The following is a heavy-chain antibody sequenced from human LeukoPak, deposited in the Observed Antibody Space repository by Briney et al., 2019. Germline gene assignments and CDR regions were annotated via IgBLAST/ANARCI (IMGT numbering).Heavy chain of an antibody. V-gene: IGHV1-2*06. CDR3: ASVTYYDSSGYYLGDY. D-gene: IGHD3-22*01. Sequence: GASVKVSCKASGYTFTAYYIHWVRQAPGQGLEWMGRINPNSGGTNYAQKFQGRVTMTSDTSISTAYLELSRLKSDDTAVYYCASVTYYDSSGYYLGDYWGQGTLVTVSS. CDR1: GYTFTAYY. J-gene: IGHJ4*02. CDR2: INPNSGGT.